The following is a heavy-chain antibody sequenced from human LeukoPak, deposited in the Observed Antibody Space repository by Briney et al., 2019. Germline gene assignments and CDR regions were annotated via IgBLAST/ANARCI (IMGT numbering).Heavy chain of an antibody. CDR3: APRVVGSAPFDY. J-gene: IGHJ4*02. Sequence: GGSLRLSCAASGFTFSTYAMSWVRQAPGKRLEWVSAISGSTGRTYYADSVKGRFTISRDNSKNTLYLQMNNLRAEDTAVYYCAPRVVGSAPFDYWGQGTLVTVSS. V-gene: IGHV3-23*01. CDR2: ISGSTGRT. D-gene: IGHD2-15*01. CDR1: GFTFSTYA.